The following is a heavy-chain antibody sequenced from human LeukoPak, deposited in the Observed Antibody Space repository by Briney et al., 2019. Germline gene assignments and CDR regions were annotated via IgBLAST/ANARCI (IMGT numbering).Heavy chain of an antibody. J-gene: IGHJ4*02. D-gene: IGHD3-10*01. CDR3: ARDYYGGHNLYNFDF. CDR1: GYTFTNYY. CDR2: INPSGGRT. V-gene: IGHV1-46*01. Sequence: GASVKVSCTASGYTFTNYYIHWVRQAPGQGLEWMGMINPSGGRTTYAKKFQGRVTMTRDTSTNTVYTELSSLRSDDTAVYYCARDYYGGHNLYNFDFWGQGTWVIVSS.